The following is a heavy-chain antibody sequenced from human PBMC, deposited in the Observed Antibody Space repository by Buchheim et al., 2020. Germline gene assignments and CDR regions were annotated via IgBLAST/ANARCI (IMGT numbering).Heavy chain of an antibody. CDR1: GGSISSSSYY. CDR3: ARHRDRLHQGFVRASHWMDV. J-gene: IGHJ6*02. Sequence: QLQLQESGPGLVKPSETLSLTCTVSGGSISSSSYYWGWIRQPPGKGLEWIGSIYYSGSTYYNPSLKSPVTISVDTSKNQVSLKLSSVTAADTAVYYCARHRDRLHQGFVRASHWMDVWGQGTT. CDR2: IYYSGST. V-gene: IGHV4-39*01. D-gene: IGHD3-9*01.